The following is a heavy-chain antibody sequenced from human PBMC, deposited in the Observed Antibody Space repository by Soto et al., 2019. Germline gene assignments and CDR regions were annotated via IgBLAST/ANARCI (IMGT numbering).Heavy chain of an antibody. Sequence: QITLKESGPTVVKPTQTLTLTCSLSGFSLNTGGVGVGWIRQPPGKALEWLAVIYWDDDKSWNPSLRDRLISNRDASDGQVVLTVTNMDPVDTGTYYCARRRGGFGGGWTTPYFDYWGQGTLVTVSS. J-gene: IGHJ4*02. CDR3: ARRRGGFGGGWTTPYFDY. V-gene: IGHV2-5*02. D-gene: IGHD6-19*01. CDR2: IYWDDDK. CDR1: GFSLNTGGVG.